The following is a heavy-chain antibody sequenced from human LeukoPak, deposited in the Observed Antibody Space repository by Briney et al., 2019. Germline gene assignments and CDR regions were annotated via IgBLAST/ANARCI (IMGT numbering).Heavy chain of an antibody. CDR2: IYNSGST. CDR3: ARRGGYKYGYNY. J-gene: IGHJ4*02. Sequence: SETLSLTCTVSSGSVSSEGYYWSWIRQPPGKGLEWIGYIYNSGSTNYNPSLKSRVTISVDTSKNQFSLKLSSVTAADTAVYYCARRGGYKYGYNYWGQGILVTVSS. D-gene: IGHD5-18*01. V-gene: IGHV4-61*08. CDR1: SGSVSSEGYY.